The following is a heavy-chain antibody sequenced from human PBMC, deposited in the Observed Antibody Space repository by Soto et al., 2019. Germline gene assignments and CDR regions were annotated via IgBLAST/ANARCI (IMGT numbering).Heavy chain of an antibody. Sequence: GASVKVSCKASGGTFSTSAISWVRQAPGQGLEWMGGILPIFETTNYAQKFQGRVTITADASTSTAHMELSSLRSEDTAVYYCARDGGDWLTTRRTHYGMDVWGQGTTVTVSS. D-gene: IGHD2-21*01. CDR2: ILPIFETT. CDR1: GGTFSTSA. V-gene: IGHV1-69*13. CDR3: ARDGGDWLTTRRTHYGMDV. J-gene: IGHJ6*02.